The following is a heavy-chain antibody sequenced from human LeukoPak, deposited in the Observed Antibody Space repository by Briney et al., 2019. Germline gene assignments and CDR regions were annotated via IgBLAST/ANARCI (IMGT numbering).Heavy chain of an antibody. CDR2: IYTSGST. D-gene: IGHD1-1*01. CDR1: GGSISSYY. CDR3: ARDNNNWYFEQFHPPWFDP. V-gene: IGHV4-4*07. Sequence: SETLSLTCTVSGGSISSYYWSWIRQPAGKGLEWIGRIYTSGSTNYNPSLKSRVTMSVDTSKNQFSLKLSSVTAADTAVYYCARDNNNWYFEQFHPPWFDPWGQGTLVTVSS. J-gene: IGHJ5*02.